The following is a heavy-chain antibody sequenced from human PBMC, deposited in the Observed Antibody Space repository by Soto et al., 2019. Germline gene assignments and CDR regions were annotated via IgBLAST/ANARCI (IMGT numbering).Heavy chain of an antibody. CDR3: ARRYCSSTSCYEVDI. D-gene: IGHD2-2*01. Sequence: GPSVKVSCKASGYTFTSYGISWVRQAPGQGLEWMGWISAYNGNTNYAQKLQGRVTMTTDTSTSTAYMELRSLRSDDTAVYYCARRYCSSTSCYEVDIWGQGTMVTVSS. CDR2: ISAYNGNT. V-gene: IGHV1-18*01. J-gene: IGHJ3*02. CDR1: GYTFTSYG.